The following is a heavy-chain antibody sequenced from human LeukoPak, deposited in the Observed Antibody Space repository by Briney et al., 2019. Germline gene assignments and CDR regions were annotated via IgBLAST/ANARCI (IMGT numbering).Heavy chain of an antibody. CDR2: ISGSGDST. D-gene: IGHD1-1*01. Sequence: PGGSLRLSCAASGFTFSSYAMSWVRQAAGKGLEWVSGISGSGDSTYDADSVKGRFTISRDNSKNTLYLQMNSLRAEDTAVYYCAKVVWKGAFDIWGQGTMVTISS. J-gene: IGHJ3*02. CDR3: AKVVWKGAFDI. V-gene: IGHV3-23*01. CDR1: GFTFSSYA.